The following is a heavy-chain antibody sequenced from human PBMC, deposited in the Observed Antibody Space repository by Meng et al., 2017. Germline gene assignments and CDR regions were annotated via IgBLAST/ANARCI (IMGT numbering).Heavy chain of an antibody. V-gene: IGHV4-4*03. J-gene: IGHJ4*02. CDR1: GVSNSNRNW. CDR3: ARGRYSSGWDRFDY. CDR2: IYHSGRT. D-gene: IGHD6-19*01. Sequence: QGSGPGRVKPPGSPSFTCAASGVSNSNRNWWSWGRQPPGKGLEWIGEIYHSGRTKDNPSLKSRVTISVDKSKNQFSLKLSSVTAADTAVYYCARGRYSSGWDRFDYWGQGTLVTVSS.